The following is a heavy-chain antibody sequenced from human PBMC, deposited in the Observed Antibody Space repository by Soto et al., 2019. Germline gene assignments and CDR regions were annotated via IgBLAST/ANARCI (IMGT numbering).Heavy chain of an antibody. CDR1: GGTFSSYA. V-gene: IGHV1-69*06. CDR2: IIPIFGTA. J-gene: IGHJ6*02. Sequence: SVKVSCKASGGTFSSYAISWVRQAPGQGLEWMGGIIPIFGTANYAQKFQGTVTITADKSTSTAYMELSSLRSEDTAVYYCARDRATIFGVVIIGFYGMDVWGQGTTVTVSS. CDR3: ARDRATIFGVVIIGFYGMDV. D-gene: IGHD3-3*01.